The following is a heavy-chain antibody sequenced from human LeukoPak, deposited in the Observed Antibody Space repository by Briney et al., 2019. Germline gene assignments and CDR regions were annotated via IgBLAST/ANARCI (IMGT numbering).Heavy chain of an antibody. D-gene: IGHD6-13*01. CDR3: AGHSSPGAYYYYGMDV. V-gene: IGHV6-1*01. Sequence: SQTLSLTCAVSGDSVSSNSAAWNWIRQPPSRGLEWLGRTYYRSKWYNDYAVSVKSRITINPDTSKNQFSLQLNSVTPEDTAVYYCAGHSSPGAYYYYGMDVWGQGTTVTVSS. CDR2: TYYRSKWYN. CDR1: GDSVSSNSAA. J-gene: IGHJ6*02.